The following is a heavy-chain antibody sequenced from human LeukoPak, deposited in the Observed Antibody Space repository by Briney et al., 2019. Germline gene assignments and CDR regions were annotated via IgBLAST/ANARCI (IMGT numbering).Heavy chain of an antibody. CDR3: AREYYDVLTGSGTWFDP. J-gene: IGHJ5*02. Sequence: TSETLSLTCTVSGGSISSSSYYWSWLRQPAGKGLEWIGRIHTSGSTNYNPSLKSRVTISQDTAKNQISLKLTSVTAADTAVYYCAREYYDVLTGSGTWFDPWGQGTLVTVSS. CDR1: GGSISSSSYY. V-gene: IGHV4-61*02. CDR2: IHTSGST. D-gene: IGHD3-9*01.